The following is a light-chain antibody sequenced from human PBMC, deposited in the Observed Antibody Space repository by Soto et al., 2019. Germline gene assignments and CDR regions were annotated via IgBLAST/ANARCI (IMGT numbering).Light chain of an antibody. Sequence: EIVMTQSPATLSVSPGERATLSCRASQSVRSNYLAWYQQKPGQAPRLLIYDASTRATGIPARFSGSGSGTEFTLTISSLQSEDLAVYFCQQYSDWPLTFGPGTKVVI. V-gene: IGKV3-15*01. CDR2: DAS. CDR3: QQYSDWPLT. J-gene: IGKJ3*01. CDR1: QSVRSN.